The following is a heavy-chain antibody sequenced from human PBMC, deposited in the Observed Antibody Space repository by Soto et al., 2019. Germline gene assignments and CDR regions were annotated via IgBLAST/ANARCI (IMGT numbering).Heavy chain of an antibody. CDR3: ARVSLVGPSGGRYFDY. CDR2: IKNKANSYTT. V-gene: IGHV3-72*01. CDR1: GFTFSAHY. J-gene: IGHJ4*02. D-gene: IGHD1-26*01. Sequence: EVQLVESGGGLVQPGGSLRLSCAASGFTFSAHYMDWVHQAPGKGLEWVGRIKNKANSYTTEYAASVEGRFTISREDSQNSLYLQMNSLKTEDTDVYYCARVSLVGPSGGRYFDYWGQGSQVAVSS.